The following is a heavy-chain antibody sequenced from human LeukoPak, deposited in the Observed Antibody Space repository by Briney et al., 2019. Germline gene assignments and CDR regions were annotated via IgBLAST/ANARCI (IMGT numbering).Heavy chain of an antibody. CDR3: ANDRGYSFDY. CDR1: GFTFSNFW. CDR2: IKADGSST. D-gene: IGHD3-22*01. Sequence: GGSLRLSCAAAGFTFSNFWMHWVRQVPGKGLVWVSRIKADGSSTTYADSVKGRFTISRDNAKNTVYLQMNSLRAEDTAVYYCANDRGYSFDYWGQGTLVTVSS. V-gene: IGHV3-74*01. J-gene: IGHJ4*02.